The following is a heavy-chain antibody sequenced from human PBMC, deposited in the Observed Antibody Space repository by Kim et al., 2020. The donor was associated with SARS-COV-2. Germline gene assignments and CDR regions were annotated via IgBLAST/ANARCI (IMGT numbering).Heavy chain of an antibody. CDR1: GYTFTGYY. D-gene: IGHD6-19*01. CDR3: ARGFGYSSGWSRVWGLPHFPTKYYFDY. V-gene: IGHV1-2*04. CDR2: INPNSGGT. Sequence: ASVKVSCKASGYTFTGYYMHWVRQAPGQGLAWMGWINPNSGGTNYAQKFQGWVTMTRDTSISTAYMELSRLRSDDTAVYYCARGFGYSSGWSRVWGLPHFPTKYYFDYWGQGTLVTVSS. J-gene: IGHJ4*02.